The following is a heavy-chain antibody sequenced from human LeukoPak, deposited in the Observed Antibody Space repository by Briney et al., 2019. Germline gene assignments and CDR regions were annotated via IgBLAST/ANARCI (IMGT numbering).Heavy chain of an antibody. CDR1: GGSISDSSYY. CDR2: IYYSGNT. Sequence: SETLSLTCTVSGGSISDSSYYWGWIRQPPGKGLEWIGSIYYSGNTYYNPSLKSRVTISVDTSKNQFSLKLSSVTAADTAVYYCARKGYCSSTSCYNFDYWGRGTLVTVSS. V-gene: IGHV4-39*01. CDR3: ARKGYCSSTSCYNFDY. J-gene: IGHJ4*02. D-gene: IGHD2-2*01.